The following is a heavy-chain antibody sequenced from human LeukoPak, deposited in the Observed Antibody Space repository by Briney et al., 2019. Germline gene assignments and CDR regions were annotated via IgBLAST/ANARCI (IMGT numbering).Heavy chain of an antibody. CDR1: GGSISSGGYY. V-gene: IGHV4-30-2*01. CDR3: ARDRQLVHYFDY. CDR2: IYHSGST. Sequence: PSETLSLTCTVSGGSISSGGYYWSWIRQPPGKGLEWIGYIYHSGSTYYNPSLKSRVTISVDRSKNQFSLKLSSVTAADTAVYYCARDRQLVHYFDYWGQGTLVTVSS. J-gene: IGHJ4*02. D-gene: IGHD6-6*01.